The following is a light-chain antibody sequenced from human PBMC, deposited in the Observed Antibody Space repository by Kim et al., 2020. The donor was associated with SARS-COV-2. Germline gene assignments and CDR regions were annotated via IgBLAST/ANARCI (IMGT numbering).Light chain of an antibody. CDR1: QSVSSY. V-gene: IGKV3-11*01. J-gene: IGKJ5*01. CDR2: DAS. CDR3: QQRSNWPP. Sequence: SLSPGERAPLSCRASQSVSSYLAWYQQKPGQAPRLLIYDASNRATGIPARFSGSGSGTDFTLTISSLEPEDFAVYYCQQRSNWPPFGQGTRLEIK.